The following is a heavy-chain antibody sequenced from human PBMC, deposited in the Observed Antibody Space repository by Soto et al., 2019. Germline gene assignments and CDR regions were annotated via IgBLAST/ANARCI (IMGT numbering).Heavy chain of an antibody. CDR2: ISYDGSNK. Sequence: QVQLVESGGGVVQPGRSLRLSCAASGFTFSSYGMHWVRQAPGKGLEWVAVISYDGSNKYYADSVKGRFTISRDNSKNTLYVQMNIMRDEDTAVYYCEKEGGCYGWGSYSVGENSYGMDVWGQGTTVTVSS. CDR1: GFTFSSYG. CDR3: EKEGGCYGWGSYSVGENSYGMDV. V-gene: IGHV3-30*18. D-gene: IGHD3-10*01. J-gene: IGHJ6*02.